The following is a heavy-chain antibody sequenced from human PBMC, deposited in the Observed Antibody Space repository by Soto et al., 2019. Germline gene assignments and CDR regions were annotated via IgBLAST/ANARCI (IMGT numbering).Heavy chain of an antibody. Sequence: PSETLSLTCTVSGGSISSSSYYWGWIRQPPGEGLEWIGSIYYSGSTYYNPSLKSRVTVSVDTSKNQFSLKLSSVTAADTAVYYCARHSVSSWTPNWFDPWGQGTLVTVSS. CDR3: ARHSVSSWTPNWFDP. J-gene: IGHJ5*02. D-gene: IGHD6-13*01. V-gene: IGHV4-39*01. CDR1: GGSISSSSYY. CDR2: IYYSGST.